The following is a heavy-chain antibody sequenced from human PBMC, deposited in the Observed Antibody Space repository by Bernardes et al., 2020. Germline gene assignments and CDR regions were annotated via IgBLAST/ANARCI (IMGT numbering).Heavy chain of an antibody. CDR3: ARDAPGGRNWNYFDY. J-gene: IGHJ4*02. CDR2: ISSSSSYI. Sequence: GWSLRLSCTASGFTFSSYSMNWVRQAPGKGLEWVSSISSSSSYIYYADSVKGRFTISRDNAKNSLYLQMISLRAEDTAVYYCARDAPGGRNWNYFDYWGQGTLVTVSS. V-gene: IGHV3-21*01. D-gene: IGHD2-15*01. CDR1: GFTFSSYS.